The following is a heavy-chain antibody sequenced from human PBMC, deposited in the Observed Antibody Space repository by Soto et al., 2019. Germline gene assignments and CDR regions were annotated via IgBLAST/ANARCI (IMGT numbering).Heavy chain of an antibody. CDR2: IWYDGSNK. V-gene: IGHV3-33*01. CDR1: GFTFSSYG. J-gene: IGHJ6*02. CDR3: ARDLYGLVSTSCYGGCGMDV. Sequence: PGGSLRLSCAASGFTFSSYGMHWVRQAPGKGLEWVAVIWYDGSNKYYADSVKGRFTISRDNSENTLYLQMNSLRAEDTAVYYCARDLYGLVSTSCYGGCGMDVWGQGTTVTVSS. D-gene: IGHD2-2*01.